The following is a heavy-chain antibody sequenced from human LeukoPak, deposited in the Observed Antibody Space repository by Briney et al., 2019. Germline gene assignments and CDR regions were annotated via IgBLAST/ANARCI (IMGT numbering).Heavy chain of an antibody. D-gene: IGHD1-14*01. CDR2: IIPIFGTA. CDR1: GGTFSSYA. Sequence: GASVKVSCKASGGTFSSYAISWVRQAPGQGLEWMGGIIPIFGTANYAQKFQGRVTITADESTSTAYMELSSLRSEDTAVYYCARDSGPRTPLDYWGQGTLVTVSS. J-gene: IGHJ4*02. CDR3: ARDSGPRTPLDY. V-gene: IGHV1-69*13.